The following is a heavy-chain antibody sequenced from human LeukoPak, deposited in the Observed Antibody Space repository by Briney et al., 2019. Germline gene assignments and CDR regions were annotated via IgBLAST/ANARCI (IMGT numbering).Heavy chain of an antibody. CDR2: IKQDGSEK. CDR1: GFTFSSYA. D-gene: IGHD6-6*01. J-gene: IGHJ4*02. Sequence: GGSLRLSCAASGFTFSSYAMSWVRQAPGKGLEWVANIKQDGSEKYFVDSVRGRFTISRDNAKNSLYLQMNSLRAEDTAVYYCARVSSTASPSYYFDFWGQGTLVTVSS. V-gene: IGHV3-7*05. CDR3: ARVSSTASPSYYFDF.